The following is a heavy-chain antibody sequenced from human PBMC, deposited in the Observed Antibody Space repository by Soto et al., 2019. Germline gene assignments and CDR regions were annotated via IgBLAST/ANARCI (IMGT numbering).Heavy chain of an antibody. CDR3: AREGPAPYYYYGMDG. CDR1: GYSFTTYG. J-gene: IGHJ6*02. CDR2: ISAYNGNT. V-gene: IGHV1-18*01. Sequence: QVQLVQSGGEVKKPGASVKVSCKTSGYSFTTYGISWVRQAPGQGLEWMGWISAYNGNTNYAQKLQGRVTMTTDTSTRTAYMELKSRRSDDTAVYYCAREGPAPYYYYGMDGWGQGSTVTVSS.